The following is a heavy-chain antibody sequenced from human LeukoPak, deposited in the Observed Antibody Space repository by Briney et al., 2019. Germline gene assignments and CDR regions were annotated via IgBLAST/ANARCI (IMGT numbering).Heavy chain of an antibody. V-gene: IGHV3-21*01. CDR3: ARDEGIVGATSSFDY. D-gene: IGHD1-26*01. J-gene: IGHJ4*02. CDR1: GFTFSSYS. Sequence: GSLRLSCAASGFTFSSYSMNWVRQAPGKGLEWVSSISSSSSYIYYADSVKGRFTISRDNAKNSLYLQMNSLRAEDTAVYYCARDEGIVGATSSFDYWGQGTLVTVSS. CDR2: ISSSSSYI.